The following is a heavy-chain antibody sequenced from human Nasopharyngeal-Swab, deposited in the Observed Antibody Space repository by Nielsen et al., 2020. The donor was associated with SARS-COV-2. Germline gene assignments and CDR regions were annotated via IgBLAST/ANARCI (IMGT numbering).Heavy chain of an antibody. CDR1: GDSISSGSYY. CDR3: ARVLTRNLVVALVLDAFDI. D-gene: IGHD2-15*01. Sequence: SETLSLTCTVSGDSISSGSYYWSWIRQPAGKGPEWIGRTHISEGTIYNPSLRSRVTISKDTSKNQFSLKLSSVTAADSAVYYCARVLTRNLVVALVLDAFDIWGQGTMVTVSS. CDR2: THISEGT. J-gene: IGHJ3*02. V-gene: IGHV4-61*02.